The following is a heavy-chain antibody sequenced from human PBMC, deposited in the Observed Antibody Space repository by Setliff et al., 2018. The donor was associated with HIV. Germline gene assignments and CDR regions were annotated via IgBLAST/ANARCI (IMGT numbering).Heavy chain of an antibody. V-gene: IGHV4-39*07. J-gene: IGHJ4*02. D-gene: IGHD3-22*01. Sequence: PSETLSLTCNVSGGSISTNRDHWGWIRQPPGKGLEWIGSISYSGNTYYHPSLQSRVTISLDMSKNQFSLKVKSVTAADTAVYYCARGPHYFDRSGYYSYFYFDYWGQGMLVTVSS. CDR1: GGSISTNRDH. CDR3: ARGPHYFDRSGYYSYFYFDY. CDR2: ISYSGNT.